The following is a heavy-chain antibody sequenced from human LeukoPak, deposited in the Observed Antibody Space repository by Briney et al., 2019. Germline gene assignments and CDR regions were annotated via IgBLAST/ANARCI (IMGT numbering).Heavy chain of an antibody. V-gene: IGHV1-2*02. CDR1: GYTFTGYY. J-gene: IGHJ4*02. CDR2: INPNSGGT. CDR3: ARDYGFYSGLYFFDY. Sequence: ASVKVSCKASGYTFTGYYMHWVRQAPGQGLEWMGWINPNSGGTKYAQKSQGRVTMTRDTSISTAYMELSKLRSDDTAVYSCARDYGFYSGLYFFDYWGQGTLVTVSS. D-gene: IGHD1-26*01.